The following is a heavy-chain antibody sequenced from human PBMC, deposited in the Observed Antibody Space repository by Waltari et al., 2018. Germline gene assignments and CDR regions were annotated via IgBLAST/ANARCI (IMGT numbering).Heavy chain of an antibody. CDR1: GYSISSGYY. CDR2: IYHSGST. V-gene: IGHV4-38-2*01. CDR3: ARVAATPAARYFDL. J-gene: IGHJ2*01. D-gene: IGHD2-15*01. Sequence: QVQLQESGPGLVKPSETLSLTCAVSGYSISSGYYWGWIRQPPGKGLEWIGSIYHSGSTYYNPSLKSRVTMSVDTSKNQFSLKLSSVTAADTAVYYCARVAATPAARYFDLWGRGTLVTVSS.